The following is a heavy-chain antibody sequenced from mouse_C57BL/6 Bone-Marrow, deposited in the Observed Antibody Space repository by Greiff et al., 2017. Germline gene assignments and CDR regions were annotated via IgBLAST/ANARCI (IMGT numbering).Heavy chain of an antibody. CDR2: IYPTSGRT. D-gene: IGHD4-1*01. V-gene: IGHV1-55*01. CDR3: ARSGPLGRSFDY. CDR1: GYTFTSYW. Sequence: QVQLQQPGAELVKPGASVKMSCKASGYTFTSYWITWVQQRPGQGLEWIGDIYPTSGRTNYNEKFKSKAILTVDTSHNTAYMQLSSLTSEDSAVFDCARSGPLGRSFDYWGQGTTLTVSS. J-gene: IGHJ2*01.